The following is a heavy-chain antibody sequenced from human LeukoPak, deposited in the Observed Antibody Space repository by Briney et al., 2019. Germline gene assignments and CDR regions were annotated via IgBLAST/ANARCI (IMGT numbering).Heavy chain of an antibody. CDR3: ARGTTEGYFDY. J-gene: IGHJ4*02. D-gene: IGHD1-1*01. CDR1: GGSFNGYY. V-gene: IGHV4-34*01. Sequence: PSETLSLTCAVYGGSFNGYYWSWIRQPPGKGLEWIGEINHSGSTNYNPSLKSRVTISVEKSKNQFSLKLSSVTAADTAVYYCARGTTEGYFDYWGQGTLVTVSS. CDR2: INHSGST.